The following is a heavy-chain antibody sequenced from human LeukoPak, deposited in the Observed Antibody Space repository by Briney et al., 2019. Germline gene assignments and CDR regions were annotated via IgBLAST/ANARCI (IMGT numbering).Heavy chain of an antibody. CDR2: IIPILGIA. CDR1: GGTFSSYA. Sequence: GASVEVSCKASGGTFSSYAISWVRQAPGQGLEWMGRIIPILGIANYAQKFQGRVTITADKSTSTAYMELSSLRSEDTAVYYCAREAMIVVVITTLYYYYGMDVWGQGTTVTVSS. J-gene: IGHJ6*02. V-gene: IGHV1-69*04. D-gene: IGHD3-22*01. CDR3: AREAMIVVVITTLYYYYGMDV.